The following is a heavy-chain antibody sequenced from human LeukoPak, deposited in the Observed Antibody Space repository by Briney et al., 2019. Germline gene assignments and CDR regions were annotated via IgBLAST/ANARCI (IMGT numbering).Heavy chain of an antibody. Sequence: ASVKVSCKASGYAFTSYAMHWVRQAPGQRLEWMGWINAGNGNTKYSQKFQGRVTITRDTSASTAYMELSSLRSEDTAVYYCAVAAVGSSEAFDIWGQGTMVTVSS. J-gene: IGHJ3*02. V-gene: IGHV1-3*01. CDR1: GYAFTSYA. D-gene: IGHD1-26*01. CDR2: INAGNGNT. CDR3: AVAAVGSSEAFDI.